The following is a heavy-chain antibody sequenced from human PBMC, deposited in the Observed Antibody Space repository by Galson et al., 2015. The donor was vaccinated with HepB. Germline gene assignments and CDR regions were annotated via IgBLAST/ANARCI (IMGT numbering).Heavy chain of an antibody. CDR1: GFTFSSDN. V-gene: IGHV3-48*01. CDR3: ARNRYSSG. CDR2: ISSSSTI. J-gene: IGHJ4*02. Sequence: SLRLSCAASGFTFSSDNMIWVRQAPGKGLEWVSYISSSSTIYYADSVKGRFTISRDNAKNSLYLQMNSLRAEDTAVYYCARNRYSSGWGQGTLVTVSS. D-gene: IGHD6-19*01.